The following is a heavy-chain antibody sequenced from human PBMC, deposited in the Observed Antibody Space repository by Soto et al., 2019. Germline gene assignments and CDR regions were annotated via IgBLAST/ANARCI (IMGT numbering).Heavy chain of an antibody. J-gene: IGHJ4*02. Sequence: QVHLVQTGTEVKKPGSSVRVSCQASGGTFRDYGVSWVRQAPGQGLEWIGGILPILGTTNYAQKFRDRVTFTADASTVTVYLVLIRLTSEDTAVYYCGRGGSCSHIVCYSRGGEIDHWAQGTLVTVSS. D-gene: IGHD2-15*01. CDR1: GGTFRDYG. CDR2: ILPILGTT. CDR3: GRGGSCSHIVCYSRGGEIDH. V-gene: IGHV1-69*01.